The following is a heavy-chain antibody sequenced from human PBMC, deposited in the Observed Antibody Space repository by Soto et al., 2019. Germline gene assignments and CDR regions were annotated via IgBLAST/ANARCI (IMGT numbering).Heavy chain of an antibody. D-gene: IGHD5-12*01. CDR1: GFTFSSYW. Sequence: GGSLRLSCAASGFTFSSYWMHWVRQAPGKGLVWVSHINSDGSSTSYADSVKGRFTISRDNAKNTLYLQMNSLRAEDTAVYYCARGSRRDGYLADDWGQGTLVTGSS. J-gene: IGHJ4*02. V-gene: IGHV3-74*01. CDR2: INSDGSST. CDR3: ARGSRRDGYLADD.